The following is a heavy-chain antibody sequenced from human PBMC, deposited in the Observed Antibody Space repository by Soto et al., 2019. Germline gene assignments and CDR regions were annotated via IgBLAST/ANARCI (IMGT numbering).Heavy chain of an antibody. CDR1: GGSINTYY. CDR2: VYTTGTA. V-gene: IGHV4-4*07. D-gene: IGHD4-4*01. J-gene: IGHJ4*02. CDR3: ARTTGRHLDF. Sequence: SETLSLTCTVTGGSINTYYWSWIRQSAGKGLEWIGRVYTTGTAYFNPSLGTRVTFPVDTSKNQFSLTLYSVTAADTAVYYCARTTGRHLDFWGQGILVTVSS.